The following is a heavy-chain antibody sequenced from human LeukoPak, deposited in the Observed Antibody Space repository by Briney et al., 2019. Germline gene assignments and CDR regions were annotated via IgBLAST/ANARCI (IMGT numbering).Heavy chain of an antibody. CDR1: GYTLTELS. CDR2: LDPEDGET. J-gene: IGHJ4*02. CDR3: ATDLTYYDSSGYVGPRDY. D-gene: IGHD3-22*01. Sequence: ASVKVSCKVSGYTLTELSMHWVRQAPGKGLEWMGGLDPEDGETIYAQKFQGRVTMTEDTSTDTAYMELSSLRSEDTAVYYCATDLTYYDSSGYVGPRDYWGQGTLVTVSS. V-gene: IGHV1-24*01.